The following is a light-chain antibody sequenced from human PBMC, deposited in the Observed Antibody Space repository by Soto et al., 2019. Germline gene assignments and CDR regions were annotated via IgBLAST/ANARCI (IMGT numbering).Light chain of an antibody. CDR1: LGCCCIIKNKNY. Sequence: RESAALSKSVSLGCCCIIKNKNYLAWYQQKPGQPPKLLIYWAPPRESGVPDRFSVSGSRPDLSLTLSSLQPEDVAPHYCQKPNSAPITLGGGTQVE. CDR2: WAP. V-gene: IGKV4-1*01. CDR3: QKPNSAPIT. J-gene: IGKJ4*01.